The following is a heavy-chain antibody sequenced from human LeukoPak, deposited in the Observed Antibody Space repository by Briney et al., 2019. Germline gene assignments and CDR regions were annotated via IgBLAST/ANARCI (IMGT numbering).Heavy chain of an antibody. CDR1: GFTFSSYA. CDR2: LSYDGSNK. D-gene: IGHD6-13*01. CDR3: AKAQQLIRLFDY. V-gene: IGHV3-30*04. Sequence: PGRSLRLSCAASGFTFSSYAMHWVRQAPGKGLEWVAVLSYDGSNKYYADSVKGRFTISRDNSKNTLYLEMNSLRAEDTAVYYCAKAQQLIRLFDYWGQGTLVTVSS. J-gene: IGHJ4*02.